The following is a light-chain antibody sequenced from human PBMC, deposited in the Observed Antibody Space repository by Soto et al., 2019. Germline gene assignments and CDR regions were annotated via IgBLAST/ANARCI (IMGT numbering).Light chain of an antibody. J-gene: IGLJ2*01. Sequence: QAVVTQEPSVTVSPGGTVTLTCGSSTGPVTTGHFPYWFQQKPGQAPRTLIYDTNNKHSWTPAHFSASLLGGKAALTLSGAQPEDEAEYYCLVSYNNYRVFGGGTKLTVL. CDR3: LVSYNNYRV. CDR1: TGPVTTGHF. V-gene: IGLV7-46*01. CDR2: DTN.